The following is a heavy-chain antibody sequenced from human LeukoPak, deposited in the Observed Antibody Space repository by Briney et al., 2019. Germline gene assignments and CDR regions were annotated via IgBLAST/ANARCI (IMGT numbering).Heavy chain of an antibody. V-gene: IGHV4-34*01. CDR2: INHSGST. J-gene: IGHJ4*02. CDR1: GGSFSVYY. CDR3: ARERKEETMIDY. D-gene: IGHD3-22*01. Sequence: SETLSLTCAVYGGSFSVYYWSWIRQPPGKGLEWIGEINHSGSTNYNPSLKSRVTISVDASKNQFSLKLSSVTAADTAVYYCARERKEETMIDYWGQGTLVTVSS.